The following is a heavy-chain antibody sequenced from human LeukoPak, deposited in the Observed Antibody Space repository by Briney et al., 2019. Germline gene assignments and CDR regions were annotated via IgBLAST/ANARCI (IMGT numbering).Heavy chain of an antibody. CDR2: ISSDGGNT. CDR1: GFTFSSYW. Sequence: PGGSLRLSCAASGFTFSSYWMHWVRQAPGKGLVWVSRISSDGGNTVYADSVKGRFTISSDNANDTLYLQMDSLRGEDTAVYYCAREWELRGAYYMDVWGKGTTVTVSS. J-gene: IGHJ6*03. D-gene: IGHD1-26*01. V-gene: IGHV3-74*01. CDR3: AREWELRGAYYMDV.